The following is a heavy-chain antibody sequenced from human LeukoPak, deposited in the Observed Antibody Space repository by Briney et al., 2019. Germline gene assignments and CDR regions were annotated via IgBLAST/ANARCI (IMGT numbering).Heavy chain of an antibody. CDR3: ARGRNYDFWSGYYRRSDWFDP. J-gene: IGHJ5*02. Sequence: PSETLSLTCAVYGGSFSGYYWSWIRQPPGKGLEWIGEINHSGSTNYNPSLKSRVTISVDTSKNQFSLKLSSVTAADTAVYYCARGRNYDFWSGYYRRSDWFDPWGQGTLVTVSS. V-gene: IGHV4-34*01. CDR2: INHSGST. CDR1: GGSFSGYY. D-gene: IGHD3-3*01.